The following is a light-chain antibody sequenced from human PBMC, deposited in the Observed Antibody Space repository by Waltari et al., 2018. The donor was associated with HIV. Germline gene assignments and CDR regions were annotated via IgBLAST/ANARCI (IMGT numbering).Light chain of an antibody. CDR2: LEGGGGY. Sequence: QPVLTHSSSASASLGSSVKLTSPLTSGHSRNIIAWHQQQPGKAPRYLMKLEGGGGYNKGSGVPDRFSGSSSGADRYLTISNLQFEDEADYYCETWDSSTWVFGGGTKVTVL. J-gene: IGLJ3*02. CDR1: SGHSRNI. CDR3: ETWDSSTWV. V-gene: IGLV4-60*02.